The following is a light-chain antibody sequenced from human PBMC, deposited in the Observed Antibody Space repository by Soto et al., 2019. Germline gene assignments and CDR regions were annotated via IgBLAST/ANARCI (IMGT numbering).Light chain of an antibody. CDR1: SSDVGGYNY. V-gene: IGLV2-14*01. CDR2: AVT. CDR3: SSYTSSSTL. J-gene: IGLJ1*01. Sequence: QYMLTQPAFVCVSPGESITISCTGTSSDVGGYNYVSWYQQHPGKAPKLMIYAVTDRPSGVSSRFSGSKSGNTASLTISGLQAEDEADYYCSSYTSSSTLFGTGTKVTVL.